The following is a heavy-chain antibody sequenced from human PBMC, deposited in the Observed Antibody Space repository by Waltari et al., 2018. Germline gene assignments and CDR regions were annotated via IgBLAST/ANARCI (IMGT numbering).Heavy chain of an antibody. CDR1: GYSLGEFS. V-gene: IGHV1-24*01. D-gene: IGHD6-19*01. CDR2: FDSENGEP. Sequence: QVQLVQSGAEVKKAGASVKVSCEVFGYSLGEFSINWVRQAPGKGLEWMGVFDSENGEPVYAQKFQGRVTMTEDTSKDIAYMELSRLRSEDTAVYFCATDPVSGRHRDYWGQGTLVTVSS. J-gene: IGHJ4*02. CDR3: ATDPVSGRHRDY.